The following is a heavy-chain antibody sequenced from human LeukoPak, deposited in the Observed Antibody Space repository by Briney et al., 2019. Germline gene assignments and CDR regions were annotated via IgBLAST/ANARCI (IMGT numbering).Heavy chain of an antibody. J-gene: IGHJ4*02. V-gene: IGHV4-34*01. Sequence: PPETLSLTCAVYGGSFSGYYWSWIRQPPGKGLEWIGEINHSGSTNYNPSLKSRVTISVDTSKNQFSLKLSSVTAADTAVYYCARGYCSGGSCYRTNPIDYWGQGTLVTVSS. CDR1: GGSFSGYY. CDR3: ARGYCSGGSCYRTNPIDY. D-gene: IGHD2-15*01. CDR2: INHSGST.